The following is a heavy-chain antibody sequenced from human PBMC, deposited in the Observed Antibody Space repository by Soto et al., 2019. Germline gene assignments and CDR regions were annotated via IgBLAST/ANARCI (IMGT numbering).Heavy chain of an antibody. D-gene: IGHD3-10*01. CDR3: ARRRDYYPSDI. V-gene: IGHV4-39*01. CDR1: GGSVSSSGYY. Sequence: QLQLQESGPGLVKPSETLSLTCIVSGGSVSSSGYYWGWIRQPPGKGLEWIGMMYYSGSTYYNPSLKSRVTISGDTSNNQFSLKLSSVTAADTAVYYCARRRDYYPSDIWGQGTMVTVSS. J-gene: IGHJ3*02. CDR2: MYYSGST.